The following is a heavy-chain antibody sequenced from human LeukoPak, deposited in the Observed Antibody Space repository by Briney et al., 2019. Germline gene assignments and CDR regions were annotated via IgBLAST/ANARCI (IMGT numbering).Heavy chain of an antibody. D-gene: IGHD1-26*01. J-gene: IGHJ4*02. Sequence: SETLSLTCAVYDGSLSGYYWNWFRQPPGKRLEWIGEINHSGSTNYNPSLKSRVTISSDTSKNHFSLMLRSVTAADTAVYYCARDLGSWYYFDYWGQGTLVTVSS. V-gene: IGHV4-34*01. CDR3: ARDLGSWYYFDY. CDR2: INHSGST. CDR1: DGSLSGYY.